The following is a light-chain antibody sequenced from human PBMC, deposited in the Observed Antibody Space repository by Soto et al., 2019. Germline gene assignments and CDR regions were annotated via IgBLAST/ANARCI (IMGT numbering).Light chain of an antibody. CDR3: QQYGSSLT. V-gene: IGKV3-20*01. CDR2: GAS. CDR1: QSVSNY. Sequence: EVVLTQSPGTLSLSPVERATLSCRASQSVSNYLAWYQQKPGQAPRLIIYGASSRATGIPDRFSGSGSGTDFTLTISRLEPEDSAVYYCQQYGSSLTFGGGAKVEIK. J-gene: IGKJ4*01.